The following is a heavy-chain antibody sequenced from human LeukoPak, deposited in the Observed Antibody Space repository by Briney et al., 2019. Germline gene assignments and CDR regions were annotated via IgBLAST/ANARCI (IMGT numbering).Heavy chain of an antibody. V-gene: IGHV1-69*05. CDR3: ARVAKISDILTGYYLPYFDY. J-gene: IGHJ4*02. CDR1: GGTFSSYA. D-gene: IGHD3-9*01. CDR2: IIPIFGTA. Sequence: SVKVSCKASGGTFSSYAISWVRQAPGQGLEWMGGIIPIFGTANYAQKFQGRVTITTDESTSTAYMELSSLRSEDTAVYYCARVAKISDILTGYYLPYFDYWGQGTLVTVSS.